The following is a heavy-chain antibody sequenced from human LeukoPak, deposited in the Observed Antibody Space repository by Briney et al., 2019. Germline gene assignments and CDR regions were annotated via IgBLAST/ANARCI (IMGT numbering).Heavy chain of an antibody. CDR3: ARLLPSSGWYVTSGYQCRFDY. J-gene: IGHJ4*02. V-gene: IGHV4-59*08. Sequence: SETLSLTCTVPGGSLSRYHWSWIRQPPGKGLEWIGYIYYSGSTNYNPSLKSRVAISVDTSKSQFSLKLSSVTAADTAVYYCARLLPSSGWYVTSGYQCRFDYWGQGTLVTVSS. D-gene: IGHD6-19*01. CDR1: GGSLSRYH. CDR2: IYYSGST.